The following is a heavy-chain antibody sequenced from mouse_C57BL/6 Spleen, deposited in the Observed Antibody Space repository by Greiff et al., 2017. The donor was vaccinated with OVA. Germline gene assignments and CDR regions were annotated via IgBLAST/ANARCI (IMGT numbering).Heavy chain of an antibody. V-gene: IGHV5-9*01. Sequence: EVMLVESGGGLVKPGGSLKLSCAASGFTFSSYTMSWVRQTPEKRLEWVATISGGGGNTYYPASVKGRFTISRDKAKNTLYLQMSSLRSEDTALYYCARHDYSKGDAMDYWGQGTSVTVSS. J-gene: IGHJ4*01. CDR1: GFTFSSYT. D-gene: IGHD2-5*01. CDR3: ARHDYSKGDAMDY. CDR2: ISGGGGNT.